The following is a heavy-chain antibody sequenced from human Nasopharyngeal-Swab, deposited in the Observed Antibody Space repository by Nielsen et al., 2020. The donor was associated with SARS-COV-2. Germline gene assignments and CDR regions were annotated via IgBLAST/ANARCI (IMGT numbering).Heavy chain of an antibody. CDR3: AIPYCSGGSCYLYYGMDV. D-gene: IGHD2-15*01. J-gene: IGHJ6*02. V-gene: IGHV4-34*01. Sequence: SETLSLTCAVYGGSFSGYYWSWIRQPPGKGLEWIGEINHSGSTNYNPSLKSRVTISVATSKNQFSLKLSSVTAADSAVYYCAIPYCSGGSCYLYYGMDVWGQGTTVTVSS. CDR2: INHSGST. CDR1: GGSFSGYY.